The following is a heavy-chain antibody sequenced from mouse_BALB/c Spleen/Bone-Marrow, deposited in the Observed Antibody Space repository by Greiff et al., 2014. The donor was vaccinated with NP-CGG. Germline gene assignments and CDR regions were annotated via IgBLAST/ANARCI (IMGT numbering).Heavy chain of an antibody. V-gene: IGHV5-17*02. Sequence: EVQRVESGGGLVQPGGSRKLSCAASGFTFSSFGMHWVRQAPERGLEWVAYISSGSSTIYYADTVKGRFTISRDNPKNTLFLQMTSRRSEDTAMYYCARGGNWEDFDYWGQGTTLTVSS. CDR1: GFTFSSFG. J-gene: IGHJ2*01. D-gene: IGHD4-1*01. CDR2: ISSGSSTI. CDR3: ARGGNWEDFDY.